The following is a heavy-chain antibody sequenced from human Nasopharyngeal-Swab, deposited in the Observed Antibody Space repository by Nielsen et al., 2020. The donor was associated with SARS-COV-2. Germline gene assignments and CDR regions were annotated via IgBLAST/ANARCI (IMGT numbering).Heavy chain of an antibody. CDR2: ISHNSGT. V-gene: IGHV4-59*11. J-gene: IGHJ5*02. CDR1: GVSITSQY. Sequence: SETLSLTCTVSGVSITSQYWSWIRQPPGKGLKWIGYISHNSGTSYNPSLKSRVPMFMDTSKNQFSLRLRSVTAADTAVYYCAKEGATGWFDPWGQGTLVTVSS. CDR3: AKEGATGWFDP.